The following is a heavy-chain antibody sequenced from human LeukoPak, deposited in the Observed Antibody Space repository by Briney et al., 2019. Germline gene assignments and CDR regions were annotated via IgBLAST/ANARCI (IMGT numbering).Heavy chain of an antibody. J-gene: IGHJ4*02. CDR3: VRDFLTVADFDWLFPGY. D-gene: IGHD3-9*01. CDR1: GFTFSSYA. V-gene: IGHV3-30*04. Sequence: GRSLRLSCAASGFTFSSYAMHWVRQAPGKGLEWVAVISYDGSNKYYADSVKGRFTISRDNSKNTLYLQMNSLRAEDTAVYYCVRDFLTVADFDWLFPGYWGQGTLVTVSS. CDR2: ISYDGSNK.